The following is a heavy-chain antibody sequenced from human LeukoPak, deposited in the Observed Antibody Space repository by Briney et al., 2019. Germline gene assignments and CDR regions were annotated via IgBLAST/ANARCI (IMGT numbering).Heavy chain of an antibody. CDR2: IRSESDGGTT. CDR1: GFSFIDTW. Sequence: GGSLRLSCATSGFSFIDTWMSWVRQAPGKGLEWVGRIRSESDGGTTDHAAPVKGRVTISRDDSLNTLFLQMNSLKVEDTAMYYCTTDPANWGPGTLVIVSS. J-gene: IGHJ4*02. CDR3: TTDPAN. V-gene: IGHV3-15*01.